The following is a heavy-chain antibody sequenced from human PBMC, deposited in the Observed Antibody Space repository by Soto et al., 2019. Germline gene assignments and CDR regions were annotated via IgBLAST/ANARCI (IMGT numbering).Heavy chain of an antibody. V-gene: IGHV4-59*08. Sequence: QMPLQESGQGLVKPSETLSLSGTVSGGSISNYYWSWFRQTPGKELKWIGYVHDSWGSNYNASLKSRVDISLDTSKAQFTPKLTSVTATDTAVYCCARQGFGALHGLADVRGQGTTVIFSS. CDR1: GGSISNYY. CDR2: VHDSWGS. D-gene: IGHD3-10*01. J-gene: IGHJ6*01. CDR3: ARQGFGALHGLADV.